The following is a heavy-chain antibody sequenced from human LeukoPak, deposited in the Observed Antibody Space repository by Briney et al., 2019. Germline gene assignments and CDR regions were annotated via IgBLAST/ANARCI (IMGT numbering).Heavy chain of an antibody. CDR1: GYSFTSYW. D-gene: IGHD6-19*01. CDR2: IYPDDSDT. J-gene: IGHJ5*02. V-gene: IGHV5-51*01. Sequence: GESLKISCKGSGYSFTSYWIGWVRQMPGKGLEWMGIIYPDDSDTRYSPSFQGQVTISADKSISTAYLQWSSLKASDTAMYYCARHARYSSGYAPFDPWGQGTLVTVSS. CDR3: ARHARYSSGYAPFDP.